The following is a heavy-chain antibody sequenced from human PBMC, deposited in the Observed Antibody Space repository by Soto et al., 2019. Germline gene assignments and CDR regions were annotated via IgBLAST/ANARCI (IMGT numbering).Heavy chain of an antibody. CDR1: GYTFTGFF. CDR2: INPNSGDT. Sequence: QVQLVQSGAEVKKPGASVKVSCKASGYTFTGFFIHWVRQAPGQGLEWMGWINPNSGDTEYAQNFQGWVTMTWDTSISTAYMELSRLRSDDTAVYYCASGGSTVTREFDYWGQGTLVSVSS. V-gene: IGHV1-2*04. CDR3: ASGGSTVTREFDY. J-gene: IGHJ4*02. D-gene: IGHD4-17*01.